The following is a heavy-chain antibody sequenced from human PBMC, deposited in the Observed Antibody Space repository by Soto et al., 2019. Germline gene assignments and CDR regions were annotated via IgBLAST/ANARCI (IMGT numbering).Heavy chain of an antibody. Sequence: ASVKVSCKASGYTFTSYDINWVRQATGQGLEWMGWMNPNSGNTGYAQKFQGRVTMTRNTSISTAYMELSSLRSEDTAVYYCARGFDPSSGWYRDYYYYGMDVWGQGTTVTVSS. J-gene: IGHJ6*02. CDR1: GYTFTSYD. D-gene: IGHD6-19*01. V-gene: IGHV1-8*01. CDR3: ARGFDPSSGWYRDYYYYGMDV. CDR2: MNPNSGNT.